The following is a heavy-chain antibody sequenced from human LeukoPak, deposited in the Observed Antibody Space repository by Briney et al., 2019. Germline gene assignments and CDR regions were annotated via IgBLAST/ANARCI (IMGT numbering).Heavy chain of an antibody. J-gene: IGHJ4*02. Sequence: GGSLRLSCAASGFTFNRNAINWVRQAPGKRLEWVSGISGSGGSTYYADSVKGRFTISRDNAKNSLYLQMNSLRAEDTAVYYCARDPGTDSSSWLPPVRWGQGTLVTVSS. CDR1: GFTFNRNA. CDR2: ISGSGGST. CDR3: ARDPGTDSSSWLPPVR. V-gene: IGHV3-23*01. D-gene: IGHD6-13*01.